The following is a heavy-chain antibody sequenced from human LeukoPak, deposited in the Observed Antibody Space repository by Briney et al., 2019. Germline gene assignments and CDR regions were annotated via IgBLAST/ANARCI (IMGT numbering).Heavy chain of an antibody. V-gene: IGHV3-9*03. CDR2: ISWDSGSI. J-gene: IGHJ3*02. CDR3: AKGSMDACDI. CDR1: GYTLDEYA. D-gene: IGHD2-8*01. Sequence: GRSLRLSCAASGYTLDEYAMHWVRQAPGKGLVWVSDISWDSGSIGYADSVKGRFPISRDNAKNSLYLQMNSLRAEDMVLYYCAKGSMDACDIWGQGTMVTVSS.